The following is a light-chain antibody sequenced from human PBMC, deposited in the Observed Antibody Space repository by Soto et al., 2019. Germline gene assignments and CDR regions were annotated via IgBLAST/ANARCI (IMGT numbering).Light chain of an antibody. J-gene: IGLJ3*02. V-gene: IGLV1-40*01. CDR2: GNS. CDR3: QSYDSSLSGVV. CDR1: SSNIGAGYD. Sequence: QAVVTQPPSVSGAPGQRVTISCTGNSSNIGAGYDVHWYQQLPGTAPKLLIYGNSDRPSGVPDRFSGSKSGTSASLAITGLQAEDEADYYCQSYDSSLSGVVFGEGTKVTVL.